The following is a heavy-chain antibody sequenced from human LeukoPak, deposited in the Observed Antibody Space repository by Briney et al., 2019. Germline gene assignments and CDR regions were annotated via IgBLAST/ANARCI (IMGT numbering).Heavy chain of an antibody. CDR1: GFTFSSYE. Sequence: GGSLRLSCAASGFTFSSYEMNWVRQAPGKGLEWVSYISSGGSTIYYADSVKGRFTISRDNAKNSLYLQMNSLRAEDTAVYYCARVGYSSSRGFYGMDVWGQGTTVTVSS. CDR2: ISSGGSTI. V-gene: IGHV3-48*03. J-gene: IGHJ6*02. D-gene: IGHD6-13*01. CDR3: ARVGYSSSRGFYGMDV.